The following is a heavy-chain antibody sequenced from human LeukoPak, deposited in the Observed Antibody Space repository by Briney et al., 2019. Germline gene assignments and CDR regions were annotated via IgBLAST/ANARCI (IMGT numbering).Heavy chain of an antibody. CDR3: ANRRPDTAMVRGAFDI. V-gene: IGHV1-2*02. J-gene: IGHJ3*02. CDR1: GYTFTGYY. D-gene: IGHD5-18*01. Sequence: ASVKVSCKASGYTFTGYYMHWVRQAPGQGLEWMGWINPNSGGTNYAQKFQGRVTMTRDTSISTAYMELSSLRSEDTAVYYCANRRPDTAMVRGAFDIWGQGTMVTVSS. CDR2: INPNSGGT.